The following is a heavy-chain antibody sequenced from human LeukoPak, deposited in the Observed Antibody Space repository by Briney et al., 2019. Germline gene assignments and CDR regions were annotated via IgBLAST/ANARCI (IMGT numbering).Heavy chain of an antibody. J-gene: IGHJ4*02. D-gene: IGHD3-22*01. V-gene: IGHV3-15*01. CDR2: IKSKTDGGTT. Sequence: GGSLRLSCAASGFTFSNAWMSWVRQAPGKGLEWVGRIKSKTDGGTTDYAARVKGRFTISRDDSKNTLYLQMNSLRAEDTDVYYCASGSRDRRITMIVVVIEFDYWGQGTLVTVSS. CDR3: ASGSRDRRITMIVVVIEFDY. CDR1: GFTFSNAW.